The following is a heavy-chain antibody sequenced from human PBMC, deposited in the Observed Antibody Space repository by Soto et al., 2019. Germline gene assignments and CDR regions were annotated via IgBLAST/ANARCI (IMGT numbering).Heavy chain of an antibody. D-gene: IGHD1-26*01. CDR1: GFTFSSYS. CDR2: ISSSSSYI. J-gene: IGHJ6*02. Sequence: GGSLRLSCAASGFTFSSYSMSWVRQAPGKGLEWVSSISSSSSYIYYADSVKGRFTISRDNAKNSLYLQMNSLRAEDTAVYYCARGRYGGADGMDVWGQGTTVTVSS. CDR3: ARGRYGGADGMDV. V-gene: IGHV3-21*01.